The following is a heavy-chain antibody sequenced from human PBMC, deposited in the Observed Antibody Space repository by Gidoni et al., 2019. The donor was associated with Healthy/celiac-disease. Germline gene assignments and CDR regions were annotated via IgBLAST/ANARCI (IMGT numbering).Heavy chain of an antibody. V-gene: IGHV3-48*03. CDR1: GFTFSRYE. Sequence: EVQLVESGGGLVQPGGSLRLSCAASGFTFSRYEMNWVRQAPGKGLEWVSYISSSGSTIYYADSVKGRFTISRDNAKNSLYLQMNSLRAEDTAVYYCARDSGYCSGGSCPSYFDYWGQGTLVTVSS. CDR2: ISSSGSTI. J-gene: IGHJ4*02. D-gene: IGHD2-15*01. CDR3: ARDSGYCSGGSCPSYFDY.